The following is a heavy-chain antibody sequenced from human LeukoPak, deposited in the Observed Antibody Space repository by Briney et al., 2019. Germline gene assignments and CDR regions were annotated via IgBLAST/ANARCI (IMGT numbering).Heavy chain of an antibody. Sequence: GRSLRLSCAASGFTFSSYGMHWVRQAPGKGLGWVAVISYDGSNKYYADSVKGRFTISRDNSKNTLYLQMNSLRAEDTAVYYCATNRWFDPWGQGTLVTVSS. V-gene: IGHV3-30*03. CDR2: ISYDGSNK. D-gene: IGHD2-8*01. CDR1: GFTFSSYG. J-gene: IGHJ5*02. CDR3: ATNRWFDP.